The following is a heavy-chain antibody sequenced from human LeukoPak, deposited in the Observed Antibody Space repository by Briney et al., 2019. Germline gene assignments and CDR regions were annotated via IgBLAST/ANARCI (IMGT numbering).Heavy chain of an antibody. Sequence: PGRSLRLSCAASGFTFSSYGMHWVRQAPGKGLEWVAFIRYDGSNKYYADSVKGRFTISRDNSKNTLYLQMNSLRAEDTAVYYCAKDLGVVVPAAVLGRGAVREYYFDYWGQGTLVTVSS. J-gene: IGHJ4*02. CDR2: IRYDGSNK. V-gene: IGHV3-30*02. CDR1: GFTFSSYG. D-gene: IGHD2-2*01. CDR3: AKDLGVVVPAAVLGRGAVREYYFDY.